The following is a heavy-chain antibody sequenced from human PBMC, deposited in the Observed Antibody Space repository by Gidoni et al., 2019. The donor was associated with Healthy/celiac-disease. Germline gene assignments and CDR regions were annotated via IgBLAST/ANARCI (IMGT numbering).Heavy chain of an antibody. Sequence: QVQLVESGGGVVQPGRSLRLSCAASGFTFSSYGMHWVRQAPGKGLEWVAVIWYDGSNKYYADSVKGRFTISRDNSKNTLYLQMNSLRAEDTAVYYCARDVHKAYCSSTSCYIHYFDYWGQGTLVTVSS. D-gene: IGHD2-2*02. CDR3: ARDVHKAYCSSTSCYIHYFDY. V-gene: IGHV3-33*08. CDR2: IWYDGSNK. CDR1: GFTFSSYG. J-gene: IGHJ4*02.